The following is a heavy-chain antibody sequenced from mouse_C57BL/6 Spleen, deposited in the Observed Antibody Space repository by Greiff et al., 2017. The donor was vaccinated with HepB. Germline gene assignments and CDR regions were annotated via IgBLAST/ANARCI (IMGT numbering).Heavy chain of an antibody. CDR3: ARSLYYGSSPYWYFDV. V-gene: IGHV1-55*01. Sequence: VQLQQPGAELVKPGASVKMSCKASGYTFTSYWITWVKQRPGQGLEWIGDIYPGSGSTNYNEKFKSKATLTVDTSSSTAYMQLSSLTSEDSAVYDCARSLYYGSSPYWYFDVWGTGTTVTVSS. CDR1: GYTFTSYW. D-gene: IGHD1-1*01. J-gene: IGHJ1*03. CDR2: IYPGSGST.